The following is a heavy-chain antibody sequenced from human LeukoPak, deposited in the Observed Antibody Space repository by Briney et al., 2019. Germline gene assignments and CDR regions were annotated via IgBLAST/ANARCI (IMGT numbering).Heavy chain of an antibody. CDR3: VRRYCGGDSTFDWFDP. D-gene: IGHD2-21*02. Sequence: SETLSLTCTVPGGSISSSSYYWGWIRQPPGKGLEWIRSIYYSGNTYYNPSLKSRVTISVDTSKNQFSLKLSSVTAADTAVYYCVRRYCGGDSTFDWFDPWGQGTLVTVSS. CDR1: GGSISSSSYY. V-gene: IGHV4-39*01. CDR2: IYYSGNT. J-gene: IGHJ5*02.